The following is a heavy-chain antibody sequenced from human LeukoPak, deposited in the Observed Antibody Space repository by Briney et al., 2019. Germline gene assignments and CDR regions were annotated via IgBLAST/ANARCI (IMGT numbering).Heavy chain of an antibody. V-gene: IGHV3-21*01. Sequence: PGGSLRLSCAASGFTFSSHSMNWVRQAPGKGLEWVSSISTSSSYIYYADSVKGRFTISRDNAKNSLYLQMNSLRAEDTAVYYCARFATYGSWTYAFDYWGQGTLVTVSS. D-gene: IGHD3-10*01. J-gene: IGHJ4*02. CDR1: GFTFSSHS. CDR3: ARFATYGSWTYAFDY. CDR2: ISTSSSYI.